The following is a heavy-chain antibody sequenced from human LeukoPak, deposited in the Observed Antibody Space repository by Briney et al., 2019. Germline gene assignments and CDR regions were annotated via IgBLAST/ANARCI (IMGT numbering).Heavy chain of an antibody. D-gene: IGHD3-16*01. CDR3: ASHGIGGNYDRHFDS. CDR2: IYPGDSDT. J-gene: IGHJ4*02. V-gene: IGHV5-51*01. CDR1: GYSFTSYW. Sequence: GESLKISCKGSGYSFTSYWIGWVRQMPGKGLEWMGIIYPGDSDTRYSPSFQGQVTISADKSISTAYLQWSSLKASDTAMYYCASHGIGGNYDRHFDSWDQGALVTVSS.